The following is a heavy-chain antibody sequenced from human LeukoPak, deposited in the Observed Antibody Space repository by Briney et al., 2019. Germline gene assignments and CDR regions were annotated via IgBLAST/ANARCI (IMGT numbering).Heavy chain of an antibody. D-gene: IGHD3-10*01. V-gene: IGHV4-38-2*01. CDR1: GYSISSGYY. J-gene: IGHJ4*02. CDR2: IYHSGST. Sequence: SETLSLTCAVSGYSISSGYYWGWIRQPPGRGLEWIGSIYHSGSTYYNPSLKSRVTISVDTSKNQFSLKLSSVTAADTAVYYCARFGEFLLFDYWGQGTLVTVSS. CDR3: ARFGEFLLFDY.